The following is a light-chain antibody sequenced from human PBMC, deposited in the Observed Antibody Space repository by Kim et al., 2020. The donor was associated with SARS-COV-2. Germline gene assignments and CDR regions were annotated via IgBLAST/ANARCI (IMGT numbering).Light chain of an antibody. J-gene: IGLJ3*02. CDR3: ETWNINTRGV. V-gene: IGLV4-60*03. CDR1: SGHSSYI. CDR2: VEGSGSY. Sequence: QLVLTQSSSASASLGSSVKLTCTLSSGHSSYIIAWHQQQPGKAPRYLMKVEGSGSYNRGSGVPDRFSGSSSGADRYLTISNLQSEDEADYYCETWNINTRGVFGGGTQLTVL.